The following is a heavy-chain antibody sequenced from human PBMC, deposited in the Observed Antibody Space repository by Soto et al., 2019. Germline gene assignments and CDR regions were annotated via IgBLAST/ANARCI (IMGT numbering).Heavy chain of an antibody. CDR1: GFTFSDHY. CDR2: SRNKANSYST. J-gene: IGHJ4*02. Sequence: EVQLVESGGGLVQPGGSLRLSCAASGFTFSDHYMDWVRQAPGKGLEWVGRSRNKANSYSTDYAASVKGRFTISRDDSENSLYLQMNSLKTEDTAVYYCARGGYDFWSGYYSYWGQGTLVTVSS. CDR3: ARGGYDFWSGYYSY. D-gene: IGHD3-3*01. V-gene: IGHV3-72*01.